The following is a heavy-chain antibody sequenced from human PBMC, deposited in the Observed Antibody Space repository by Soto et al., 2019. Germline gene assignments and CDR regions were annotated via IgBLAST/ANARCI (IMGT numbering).Heavy chain of an antibody. J-gene: IGHJ5*02. Sequence: PSETLSLTCAVYGGSFSGYYWSWIRQPPGKGLEWIGEINHSGSTNYNPSLKSRVTISVDTSKNQFSLKLSSVTAADTAVYYCARAYSRSYHKWFDPWGQGTLVTVSP. CDR3: ARAYSRSYHKWFDP. CDR1: GGSFSGYY. V-gene: IGHV4-34*01. D-gene: IGHD1-26*01. CDR2: INHSGST.